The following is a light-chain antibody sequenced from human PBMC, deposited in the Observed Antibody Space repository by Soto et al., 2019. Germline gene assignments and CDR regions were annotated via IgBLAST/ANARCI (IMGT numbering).Light chain of an antibody. J-gene: IGLJ3*02. CDR3: CSYAGSHTWV. CDR1: SSDVGDSDS. V-gene: IGLV2-11*01. Sequence: QSVLTQPRSVSGSFGQSVTISCTGTSSDVGDSDSVSWYQPHPGRAPKLMISDVDKRPSGVPDRFSGSKSGNTASLTISGLQSDDEADYYCCSYAGSHTWVFGGGTKLTVL. CDR2: DVD.